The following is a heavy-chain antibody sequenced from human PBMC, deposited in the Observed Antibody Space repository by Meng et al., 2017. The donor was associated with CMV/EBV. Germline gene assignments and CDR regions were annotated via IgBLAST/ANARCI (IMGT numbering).Heavy chain of an antibody. Sequence: SETLSLTCTVSGDSLSRYYWSWIRQPPGRGLEWIGYISYSGSTNYNPSLKSRVTISVDTSKDQFSLKLSSVTAADTAVYYCARVGAPIVVVPACRNGYSNYPVCAYYGMDVWGQGTTVTVSS. CDR1: GDSLSRYY. CDR2: ISYSGST. D-gene: IGHD2-2*01. V-gene: IGHV4-59*12. J-gene: IGHJ6*02. CDR3: ARVGAPIVVVPACRNGYSNYPVCAYYGMDV.